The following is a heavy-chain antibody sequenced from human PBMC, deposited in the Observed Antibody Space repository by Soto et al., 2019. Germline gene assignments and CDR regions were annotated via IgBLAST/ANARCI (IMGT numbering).Heavy chain of an antibody. CDR2: IIPILGTA. CDR1: GGTFNSYA. D-gene: IGHD3-22*01. Sequence: QVQLVQSGAEVKKPGSSVKVSCKASGGTFNSYAISWVRQAPGQGLEWTGGIIPILGTADYAQKFQGRVTITSVDPTSTADMELGSLRSEDTAVYYCASHHDSGGYSYRRLDYWGQGTHVTVSS. J-gene: IGHJ4*02. CDR3: ASHHDSGGYSYRRLDY. V-gene: IGHV1-69*05.